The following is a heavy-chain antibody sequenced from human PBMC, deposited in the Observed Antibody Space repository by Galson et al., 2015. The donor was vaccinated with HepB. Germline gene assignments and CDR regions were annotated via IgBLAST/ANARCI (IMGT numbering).Heavy chain of an antibody. D-gene: IGHD6-19*01. J-gene: IGHJ5*02. V-gene: IGHV3-48*01. CDR1: GFTFSSYS. CDR2: ISSSSSTI. Sequence: SLRLSCAASGFTFSSYSMNWVRQAPGKGLEWVSYISSSSSTIYYADSVKGRFTISRDNAKNSLYLQMNSLRAEDTAVYYCARDGYSSGWESPPNWFDPWGQGTLVTVSS. CDR3: ARDGYSSGWESPPNWFDP.